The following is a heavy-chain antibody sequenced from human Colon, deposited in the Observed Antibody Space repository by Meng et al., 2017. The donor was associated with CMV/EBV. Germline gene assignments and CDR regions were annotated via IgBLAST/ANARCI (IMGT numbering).Heavy chain of an antibody. D-gene: IGHD3-16*01. J-gene: IGHJ3*02. CDR3: ARVRVDYVGDAFDI. Sequence: GSLRLSCNVSGYSISSGYFWGWIRQPPGKGLEWVAIGYHSGFTSYNPSLESRVTMSADTSKNHFSLKLTSVTAADSAVYYCARVRVDYVGDAFDIWGQGTKVTVSS. V-gene: IGHV4-38-2*02. CDR1: GYSISSGYF. CDR2: GYHSGFT.